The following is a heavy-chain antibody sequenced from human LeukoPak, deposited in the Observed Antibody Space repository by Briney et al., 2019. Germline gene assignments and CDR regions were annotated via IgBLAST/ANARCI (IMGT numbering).Heavy chain of an antibody. J-gene: IGHJ4*02. V-gene: IGHV1-2*02. CDR1: GYGFIGFN. D-gene: IGHD3-9*01. Sequence: ASVKVSCKTSGYGFIGFNLHWVRQAPGQGLDWMGWINPDSGDRVYAQKFEGRVTLTRDTSISTAYMELTSLRSDDTAVYFCAHDMRPGNRGPPYAAQDYWGQGTLVTVSS. CDR3: AHDMRPGNRGPPYAAQDY. CDR2: INPDSGDR.